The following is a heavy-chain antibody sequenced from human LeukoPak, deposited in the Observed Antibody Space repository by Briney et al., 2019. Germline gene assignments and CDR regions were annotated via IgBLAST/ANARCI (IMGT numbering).Heavy chain of an antibody. J-gene: IGHJ4*02. CDR2: IRYDASIK. CDR1: GFTFSRCG. V-gene: IGHV3-30*02. CDR3: AKDYFDTSGYFRVPHVFDF. D-gene: IGHD3-22*01. Sequence: PGGSLRLSCAAAGFTFSRCGMHWVRQAPGKGLEWVAFIRYDASIKYYADSVKGRFTISRDNSKNTLYLQMNSLRAEDTTLYYCAKDYFDTSGYFRVPHVFDFWGQGTLVTVSS.